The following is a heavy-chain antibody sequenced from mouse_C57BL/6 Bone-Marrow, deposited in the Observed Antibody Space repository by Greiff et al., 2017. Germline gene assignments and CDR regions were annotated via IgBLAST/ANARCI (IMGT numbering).Heavy chain of an antibody. Sequence: EVQLQQSGAELVRPGASVKLSCTASGFNIKDDYMHWVKQRPEQGLEWIGWIDPENGDTEYDTKFQGKATITADTSSNTAYLQLSSLTSEETAVYYCTTCYGSSYWYFDVWGTGTTVTVSS. CDR3: TTCYGSSYWYFDV. J-gene: IGHJ1*03. V-gene: IGHV14-4*01. D-gene: IGHD1-1*01. CDR2: IDPENGDT. CDR1: GFNIKDDY.